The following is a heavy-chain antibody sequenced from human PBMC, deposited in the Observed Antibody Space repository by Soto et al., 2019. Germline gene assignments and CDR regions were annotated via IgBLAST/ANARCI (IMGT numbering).Heavy chain of an antibody. Sequence: PSETLSLTCPVSGDSINNYYWSWIRQPPGKRLEWIGYIYYTGSTTYNPSLESRVTMSVDTSKNQFSLKLSSVNAADTAVYYCAKYRRTEAEGFTLDYWGRGTLVTVSS. CDR2: IYYTGST. CDR1: GDSINNYY. J-gene: IGHJ4*02. D-gene: IGHD6-13*01. CDR3: AKYRRTEAEGFTLDY. V-gene: IGHV4-59*01.